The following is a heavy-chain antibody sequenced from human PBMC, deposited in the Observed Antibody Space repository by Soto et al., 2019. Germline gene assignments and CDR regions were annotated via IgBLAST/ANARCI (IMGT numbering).Heavy chain of an antibody. J-gene: IGHJ6*02. CDR3: APMGV. CDR2: ISGSDNTT. Sequence: XGSLRLSFSASGFTFSSYAMSWVRQAPGKGLEWVPAISGSDNTTYYADSVKGRFTISRDNSKNTLYLQMSSLRADDTAVYYCAPMGVWGQGTTVTVSS. CDR1: GFTFSSYA. V-gene: IGHV3-23*01.